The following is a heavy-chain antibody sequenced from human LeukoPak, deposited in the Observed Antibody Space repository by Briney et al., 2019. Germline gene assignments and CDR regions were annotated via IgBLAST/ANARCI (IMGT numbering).Heavy chain of an antibody. CDR2: ISGSGGRT. CDR3: AKKVGTTLGAFDI. Sequence: GSLRLSCVASTFPFGNYAMYWVRQAPGKGLEWVSAISGSGGRTHYADSVKGRFTISRDNSKNTLYLQMNSLRAEDTAVYYCAKKVGTTLGAFDIWGQGTMVTVSS. V-gene: IGHV3-23*01. J-gene: IGHJ3*02. D-gene: IGHD1-26*01. CDR1: TFPFGNYA.